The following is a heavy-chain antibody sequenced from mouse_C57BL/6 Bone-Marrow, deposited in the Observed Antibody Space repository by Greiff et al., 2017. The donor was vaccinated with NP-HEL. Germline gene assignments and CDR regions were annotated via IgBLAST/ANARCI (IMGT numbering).Heavy chain of an antibody. J-gene: IGHJ1*03. V-gene: IGHV5-4*01. Sequence: EVKLVESGGGLVKPGGSLKLSCAASGFTFSSYAMSWVRQTPEKRLEWVATISDGGSYTYYPDNVKGRFTISRDNAKNNLYLQMSHLKSEDTAMYYCAREGYYYGSSWYFDVGGTGTTVTVSS. CDR1: GFTFSSYA. CDR2: ISDGGSYT. D-gene: IGHD1-1*01. CDR3: AREGYYYGSSWYFDV.